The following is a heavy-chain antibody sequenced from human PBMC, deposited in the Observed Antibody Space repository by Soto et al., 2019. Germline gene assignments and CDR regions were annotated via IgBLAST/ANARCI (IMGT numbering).Heavy chain of an antibody. CDR3: AKDNIVVVPAAPRAYYYYYMDV. CDR1: GFTFDDYA. Sequence: GGSLRLSCAASGFTFDDYAMHWVRQAPGKGLEWVSGIGWNSGSIGYADSVKGRFTISRDNAKNSLYLQMNSLRAEDTALYYCAKDNIVVVPAAPRAYYYYYMDVWGKGTTVTISS. D-gene: IGHD2-2*01. V-gene: IGHV3-9*01. CDR2: IGWNSGSI. J-gene: IGHJ6*03.